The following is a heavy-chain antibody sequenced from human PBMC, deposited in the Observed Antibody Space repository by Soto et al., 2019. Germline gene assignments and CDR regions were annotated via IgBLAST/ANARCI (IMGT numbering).Heavy chain of an antibody. CDR1: GYTFTSYD. Sequence: ASVKVSCKASGYTFTSYDINWVRQATEQGLEWMGWMNPNSGNTGYAQKFQGRVTMTRNTSISTAYMELSSLRSEDTAVYYCARIVVVAATGYNWFDPWGQGTLVTVSS. CDR2: MNPNSGNT. J-gene: IGHJ5*02. D-gene: IGHD2-15*01. CDR3: ARIVVVAATGYNWFDP. V-gene: IGHV1-8*01.